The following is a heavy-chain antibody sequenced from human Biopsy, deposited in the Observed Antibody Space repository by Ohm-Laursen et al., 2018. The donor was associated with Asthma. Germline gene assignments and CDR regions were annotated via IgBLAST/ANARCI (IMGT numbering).Heavy chain of an antibody. D-gene: IGHD3-10*01. CDR2: IHNSGNT. J-gene: IGHJ6*02. CDR1: GGSISSDY. Sequence: GTLSLTWAVSGGSISSDYWSWLRQSSGKGLEWIGYIHNSGNTNYNPSLKSRVTISLDTSKNHFSLRLNSVTAADTAVYYCARGPNYHGSGRAPIGMDVWGQGTTVTVSS. V-gene: IGHV4-59*01. CDR3: ARGPNYHGSGRAPIGMDV.